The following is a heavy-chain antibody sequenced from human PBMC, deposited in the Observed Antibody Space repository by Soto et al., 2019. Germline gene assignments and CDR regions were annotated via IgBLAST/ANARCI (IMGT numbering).Heavy chain of an antibody. CDR2: KWFFASGGND. D-gene: IGHD1-26*01. CDR1: GFTFSNYG. Sequence: GGSLRLSCATSGFTFSNYGIHWVRQAPGQGLEWVAVKWFFASGGNDYSANCVMGSFANSREDSKPTAYLEMKSLKAEDTAVYYCGRDPYSGARYYLDFWGQGTQVTVSS. V-gene: IGHV3-33*01. J-gene: IGHJ4*02. CDR3: GRDPYSGARYYLDF.